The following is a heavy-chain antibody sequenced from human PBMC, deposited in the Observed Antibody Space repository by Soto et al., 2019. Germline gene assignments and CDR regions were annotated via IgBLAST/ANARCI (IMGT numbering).Heavy chain of an antibody. CDR2: ISSSSSYI. D-gene: IGHD5-18*01. Sequence: EVQLVESGGGLVKPGGSLRLSCAASGFTFSSYSMNWVRQAPGKGLEWVSSISSSSSYIYYADSVKGRFTISRDNAKNSLYLQMNSLRAEDTAVYYCARDKWWSYGDYYYYGMDVWGQGTTVTVSS. CDR3: ARDKWWSYGDYYYYGMDV. J-gene: IGHJ6*02. V-gene: IGHV3-21*01. CDR1: GFTFSSYS.